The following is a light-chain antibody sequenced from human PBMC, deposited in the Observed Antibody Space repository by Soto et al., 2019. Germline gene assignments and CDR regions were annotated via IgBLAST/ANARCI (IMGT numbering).Light chain of an antibody. Sequence: QSALTQPPSASGSPGQSVTISCTGTSSDVGNYNYVSWYQQHPGKAPKLMIYEVSKRPSGVPDRFSGSKSGNTASLTVSGLQAEDEADYYCSSYAGSNTVVFGGGIKLTVL. CDR1: SSDVGNYNY. J-gene: IGLJ2*01. CDR2: EVS. V-gene: IGLV2-8*01. CDR3: SSYAGSNTVV.